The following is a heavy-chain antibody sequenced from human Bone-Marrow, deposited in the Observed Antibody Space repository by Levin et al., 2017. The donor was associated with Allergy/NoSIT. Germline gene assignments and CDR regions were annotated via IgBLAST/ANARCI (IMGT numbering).Heavy chain of an antibody. CDR1: GFTFDDYA. D-gene: IGHD3-9*01. CDR3: AAHNILVGWGAFDI. V-gene: IGHV3-9*01. J-gene: IGHJ3*02. Sequence: QSGGSLRLSCAASGFTFDDYAMHWVRQVPGKGLEWVSVISWNSVTIGYADFVKGRFTISRDNAKNSLFLQMDSLGPEDTALYYCAAHNILVGWGAFDIWGQGTMVTVSS. CDR2: ISWNSVTI.